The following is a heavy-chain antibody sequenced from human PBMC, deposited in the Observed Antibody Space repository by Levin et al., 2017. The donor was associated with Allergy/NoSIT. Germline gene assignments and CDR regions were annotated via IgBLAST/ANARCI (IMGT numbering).Heavy chain of an antibody. CDR2: INTYNGHT. V-gene: IGHV1-18*01. J-gene: IGHJ3*02. Sequence: ASVKVSCQAPGYTFNRNGVNWVRQAPGQGLEWMGWINTYNGHTIYAQKVQGRVTMTTDTSTSAAYMELRSLKSDDTAIYYCAQDKDYSSGWFGLDAFDIWGQGTMVTVSS. CDR1: GYTFNRNG. D-gene: IGHD6-19*01. CDR3: AQDKDYSSGWFGLDAFDI.